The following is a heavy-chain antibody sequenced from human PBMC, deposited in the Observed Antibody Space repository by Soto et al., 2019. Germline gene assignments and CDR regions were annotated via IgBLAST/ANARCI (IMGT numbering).Heavy chain of an antibody. D-gene: IGHD6-6*01. CDR2: IWYDGSNK. CDR1: GFTFSSYG. J-gene: IGHJ5*02. CDR3: ARAGGLHIAARPSLTNWWFDP. V-gene: IGHV3-33*01. Sequence: PGESLKISCAASGFTFSSYGMHWVRQAPGKGLEWVAVIWYDGSNKYYADSVKGRFTISRDNSKNTLYLQMNSLRAEDTAVYYCARAGGLHIAARPSLTNWWFDPWGQGTLVTVSS.